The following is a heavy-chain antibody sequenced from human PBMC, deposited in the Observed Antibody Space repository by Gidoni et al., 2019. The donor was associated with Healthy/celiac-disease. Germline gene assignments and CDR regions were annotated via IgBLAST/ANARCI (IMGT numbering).Heavy chain of an antibody. V-gene: IGHV3-9*01. Sequence: EVQLVESGGGLVQPGRSLRLSCAASGFTFDDYALPWVRQAPGKGLEWVSGISWNSGSIGYADSVKGRFTISRDNAKNSLYLQMNSLRAEDTALYYCAKDSQLERLGGFREEYYFDYWGQGTLVTVSS. CDR2: ISWNSGSI. CDR3: AKDSQLERLGGFREEYYFDY. J-gene: IGHJ4*02. CDR1: GFTFDDYA. D-gene: IGHD1-1*01.